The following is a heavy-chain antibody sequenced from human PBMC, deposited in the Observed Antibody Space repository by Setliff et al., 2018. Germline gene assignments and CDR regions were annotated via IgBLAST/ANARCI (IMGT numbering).Heavy chain of an antibody. CDR1: GFSFGAFT. CDR2: IIQSGAT. V-gene: IGHV3-23*01. CDR3: AGGPRWYDSSGYYFRTDN. Sequence: PGGSLRLSCETSGFSFGAFTMNWVRQAPGKGLEWVSGIIQSGATFYADSVKGRFTISRDNSKSTLYLQMNSLRAEDTAVYYCAGGPRWYDSSGYYFRTDNWGQGTLVTVSS. D-gene: IGHD3-22*01. J-gene: IGHJ4*02.